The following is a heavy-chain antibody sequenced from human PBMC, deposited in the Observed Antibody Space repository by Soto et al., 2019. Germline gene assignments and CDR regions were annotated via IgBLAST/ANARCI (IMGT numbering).Heavy chain of an antibody. V-gene: IGHV4-39*01. Sequence: SETLSLTCTVSGGSISSSSYYWGWIRQPPGKGLEWIGSIYYSGSTYYNPSLKSRVTISVDTSKNQFSLKRSSVTAADTAVYYCARHSSYDSSGYDAFDIWGQGTMVTVSS. CDR2: IYYSGST. D-gene: IGHD3-22*01. CDR1: GGSISSSSYY. CDR3: ARHSSYDSSGYDAFDI. J-gene: IGHJ3*02.